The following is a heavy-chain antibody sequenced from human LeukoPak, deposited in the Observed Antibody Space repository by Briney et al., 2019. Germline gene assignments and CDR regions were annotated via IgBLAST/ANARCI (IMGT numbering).Heavy chain of an antibody. D-gene: IGHD5-24*01. Sequence: GRSLRLSCAASGFTFSSCGFHWVRQAPGKGLEWVAVIWYDGTHKYYADSVKGRLTISRDNSKNTVYLQMDSLRAEDTAVYYCVKDRGDGYRGFDYWGQGTLVTVSS. CDR2: IWYDGTHK. CDR3: VKDRGDGYRGFDY. J-gene: IGHJ4*02. CDR1: GFTFSSCG. V-gene: IGHV3-33*06.